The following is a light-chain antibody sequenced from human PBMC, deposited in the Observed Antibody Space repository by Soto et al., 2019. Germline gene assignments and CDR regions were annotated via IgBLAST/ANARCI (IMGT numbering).Light chain of an antibody. CDR2: EVS. J-gene: IGLJ1*01. V-gene: IGLV2-23*02. CDR3: CSYAGSSTG. CDR1: SIDVGSYNL. Sequence: QSALTQPASVSGSPGQSITISCTGTSIDVGSYNLVSWYQQHPGKAPKLMICEVSKRPSGVSNRFSGSKSGNTASLTISGLQAEDEADYYCCSYAGSSTGFGTGTKVTVL.